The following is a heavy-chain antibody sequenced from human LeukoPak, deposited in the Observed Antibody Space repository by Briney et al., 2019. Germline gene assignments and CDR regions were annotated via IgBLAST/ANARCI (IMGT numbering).Heavy chain of an antibody. V-gene: IGHV4-39*07. Sequence: SETLSLTCTVSGGSFSSRNYNWGWIRQPPGKGLEWIGTIYYTGSTYYNPSLKSRVTISVDTSKKHFSLKLNSVTAADTAVYYCARDQGTIILGYFDYWGQGTLVTVSS. CDR1: GGSFSSRNYN. CDR2: IYYTGST. D-gene: IGHD3-22*01. CDR3: ARDQGTIILGYFDY. J-gene: IGHJ4*02.